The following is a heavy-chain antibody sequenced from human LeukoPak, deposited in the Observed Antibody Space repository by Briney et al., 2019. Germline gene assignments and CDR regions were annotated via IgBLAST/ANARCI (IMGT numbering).Heavy chain of an antibody. CDR2: ISSSGSTI. Sequence: PGGSLRLSCAASGFTFSSYEMNWVRQAPGKGLEWVSYISSSGSTIYYADPVKGRFTISRDNAKNSLYLQMNSLRAEDTAVYYCARDASGWSYNWFDPWGQGTLVTVSS. CDR3: ARDASGWSYNWFDP. D-gene: IGHD6-19*01. V-gene: IGHV3-48*03. J-gene: IGHJ5*02. CDR1: GFTFSSYE.